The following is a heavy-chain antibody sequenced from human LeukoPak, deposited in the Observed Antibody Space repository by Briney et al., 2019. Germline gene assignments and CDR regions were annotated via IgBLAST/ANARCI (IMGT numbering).Heavy chain of an antibody. J-gene: IGHJ6*03. V-gene: IGHV3-7*01. Sequence: GGSLRLSCAASGFTFSSYWMSCVRQAPGKGLEWVANIKQDGSEKYYVDSVKGRFTISRDNAKNSLYLQMNSLRAEDTAVYYCASSTVTIYYYYYMDVWGKGTTVTISS. CDR3: ASSTVTIYYYYYMDV. CDR2: IKQDGSEK. CDR1: GFTFSSYW. D-gene: IGHD4-17*01.